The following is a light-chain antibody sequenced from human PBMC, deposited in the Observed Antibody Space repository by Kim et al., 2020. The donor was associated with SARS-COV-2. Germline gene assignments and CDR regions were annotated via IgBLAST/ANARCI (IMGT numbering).Light chain of an antibody. Sequence: SPGQSITISCTGTSSDVGSYNLVSWYQQHPGKAPKLMIYEVSKRPSGVSNRFSGSKSGNTASLTISGLQAEDEADYYCCSYAGSTLFGGGTQLTVL. CDR2: EVS. V-gene: IGLV2-23*02. J-gene: IGLJ2*01. CDR3: CSYAGSTL. CDR1: SSDVGSYNL.